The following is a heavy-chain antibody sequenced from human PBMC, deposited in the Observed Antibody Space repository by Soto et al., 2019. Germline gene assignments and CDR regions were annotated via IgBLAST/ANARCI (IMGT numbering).Heavy chain of an antibody. Sequence: ASLKFCCKASGYNFTSRDINWVRQTAGQGLEWMGWMEPSTGRTGYAQKFQGRVTMTRDTSINTAYMELTTLTSDDTAFYYCARGVSAGVDYWGQGTLVTVS. D-gene: IGHD1-26*01. CDR1: GYNFTSRD. J-gene: IGHJ4*02. V-gene: IGHV1-8*01. CDR2: MEPSTGRT. CDR3: ARGVSAGVDY.